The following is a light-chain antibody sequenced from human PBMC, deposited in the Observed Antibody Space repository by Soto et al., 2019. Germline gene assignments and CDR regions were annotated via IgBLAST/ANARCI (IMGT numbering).Light chain of an antibody. CDR3: QQYNSYSRT. CDR1: QSISTW. J-gene: IGKJ1*01. V-gene: IGKV1-5*03. CDR2: KAS. Sequence: DIQMTQSPSTLSASVGDRVTITCRASQSISTWLAWYQQKPGKAPKVLIYKASSLQSGVPSRFSGSGSGTEFTLTISSLQPDDFATYYCQQYNSYSRTFGQRTKVEIK.